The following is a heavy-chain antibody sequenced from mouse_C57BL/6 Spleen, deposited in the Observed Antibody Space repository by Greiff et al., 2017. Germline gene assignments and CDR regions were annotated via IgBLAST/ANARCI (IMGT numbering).Heavy chain of an antibody. Sequence: EVQLVESGGGLVKPGGSLKLSCAASGFTFSDYGMHWVRQAPEKGLEWVAYISSGSSTIYYADTVKGRFTISRDNAKNTLFLQMTSLRSEDTAMYYCAKLLITTVVATGAMDYWGQGTSVTVSS. CDR1: GFTFSDYG. D-gene: IGHD1-1*01. V-gene: IGHV5-17*01. J-gene: IGHJ4*01. CDR3: AKLLITTVVATGAMDY. CDR2: ISSGSSTI.